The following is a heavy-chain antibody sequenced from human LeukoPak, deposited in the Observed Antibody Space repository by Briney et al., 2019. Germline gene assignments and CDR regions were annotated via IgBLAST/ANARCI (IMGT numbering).Heavy chain of an antibody. CDR3: ARENIVATITSYYYGMDV. D-gene: IGHD5-12*01. CDR2: INHSGST. CDR1: GGSFSGYY. Sequence: PSETLSLTCAAYGGSFSGYYWSWIRQPPGKGLEWIGEINHSGSTNYNPSFKRRVTISVDTSKNQFSLKLSSVTAADTAVYYCARENIVATITSYYYGMDVWGQGTTVTVSS. V-gene: IGHV4-34*01. J-gene: IGHJ6*02.